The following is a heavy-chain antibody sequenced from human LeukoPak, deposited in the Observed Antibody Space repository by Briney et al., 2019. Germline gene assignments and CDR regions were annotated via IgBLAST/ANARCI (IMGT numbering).Heavy chain of an antibody. CDR1: GGSISSSSYY. J-gene: IGHJ5*02. CDR3: AGVYYDFWWGGQNWFDP. CDR2: IYYSGST. V-gene: IGHV4-39*01. Sequence: SETLSLTCTGSGGSISSSSYYWGWIRQPPGKGLEWIGSIYYSGSTYYNPSLKSRVTISVDTSKNQFSLKLSSVTAADTAVYYCAGVYYDFWWGGQNWFDPWGQGTLVTVSS. D-gene: IGHD3-3*01.